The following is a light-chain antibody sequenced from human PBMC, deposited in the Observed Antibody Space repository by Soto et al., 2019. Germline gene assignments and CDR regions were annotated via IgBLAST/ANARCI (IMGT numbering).Light chain of an antibody. V-gene: IGLV1-44*01. CDR2: SSY. CDR1: SSNIGSNT. J-gene: IGLJ2*01. CDR3: AAWDDSLSGVV. Sequence: QSVLTQPPSVSGTPGQRVTISCSGSSSNIGSNTVNWYQQFPGTAPRLLIYSSYQRPSGVPDRFSGSQSGTSASLAISGLQSDDEADYYCAAWDDSLSGVVFGGGTKLTVL.